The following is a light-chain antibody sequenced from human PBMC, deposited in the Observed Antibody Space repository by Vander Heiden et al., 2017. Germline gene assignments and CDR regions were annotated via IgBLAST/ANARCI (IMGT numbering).Light chain of an antibody. Sequence: DIQMTQSPSSLSASVGDRVTTTCQASQDIRNHLNWYQQKPGRAPKVLMYDASNLEIGVPSRFSGSGSGTEFTFTISSLQPEDAAIYYCQQYGQLPYTFGQGSKLEIK. V-gene: IGKV1-33*01. CDR3: QQYGQLPYT. J-gene: IGKJ2*01. CDR1: QDIRNH. CDR2: DAS.